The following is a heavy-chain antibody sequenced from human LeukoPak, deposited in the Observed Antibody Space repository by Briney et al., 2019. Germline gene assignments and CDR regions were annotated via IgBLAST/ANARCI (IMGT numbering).Heavy chain of an antibody. Sequence: ASVKVSCKVSGYTLTELSMHWVRQAPGKGLEWMGGFDPEDGETIYAQKFQGRVTMTEDTSTDTAYMELSSLRSEDTAVYYCATVRGIVATIYFDYWGQEPWSPSPQ. CDR3: ATVRGIVATIYFDY. V-gene: IGHV1-24*01. CDR1: GYTLTELS. CDR2: FDPEDGET. D-gene: IGHD5-12*01. J-gene: IGHJ4*01.